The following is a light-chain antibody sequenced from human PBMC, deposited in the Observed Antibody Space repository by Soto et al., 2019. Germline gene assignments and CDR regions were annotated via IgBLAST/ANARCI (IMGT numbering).Light chain of an antibody. CDR2: GAF. CDR1: PSVTNF. V-gene: IGKV3-11*01. Sequence: EIVLTQSPATLSLSPGERATLSCRASPSVTNFLAWYQQKPGQAPRLLIYGAFNRATGIPARFSGSGSGTDFTLTIFNLQPDDVATYYCQKYDSAPFTFGPGTRVEIK. CDR3: QKYDSAPFT. J-gene: IGKJ3*01.